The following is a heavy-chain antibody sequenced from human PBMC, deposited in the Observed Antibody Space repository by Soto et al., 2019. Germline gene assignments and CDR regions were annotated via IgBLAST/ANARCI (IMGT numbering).Heavy chain of an antibody. CDR3: ARGGVGDYVSRHYYYYGMDV. CDR2: IYYSGST. Sequence: SETLSLTCTVSGDSIGSGNKYWSWIRQPPGKGLEWIGYIYYSGSTNYNPSLKSRVAISVDTSKNQFSLKLSSVTAADTAVYYCARGGVGDYVSRHYYYYGMDVWGQGTTVTVSS. V-gene: IGHV4-61*01. CDR1: GDSIGSGNKY. D-gene: IGHD4-17*01. J-gene: IGHJ6*02.